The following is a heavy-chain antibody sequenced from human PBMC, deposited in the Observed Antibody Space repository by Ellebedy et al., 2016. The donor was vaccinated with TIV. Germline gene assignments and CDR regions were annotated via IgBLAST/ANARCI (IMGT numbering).Heavy chain of an antibody. CDR1: GYTFSTYG. D-gene: IGHD2-15*01. CDR2: LIPLFNAP. V-gene: IGHV1-69*13. Sequence: SVKVSCXTSGYTFSTYGISWVRQAPGQGLEWMGELIPLFNAPKYAQNFEGRITISADESTSTAHMELSSLRSDDTAVYYCASCFGGSCPPDNWGQGTLVTVSS. J-gene: IGHJ4*02. CDR3: ASCFGGSCPPDN.